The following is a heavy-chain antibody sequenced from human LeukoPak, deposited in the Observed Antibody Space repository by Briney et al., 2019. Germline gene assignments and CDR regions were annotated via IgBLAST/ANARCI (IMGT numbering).Heavy chain of an antibody. CDR3: ARDLSGSYYA. CDR2: IYSGGST. J-gene: IGHJ3*01. Sequence: GGSLRLSCAASGFTVSSNYMSWVRQAPGKGLEWVSVIYSGGSTYYADSAKGRFTISRDNSKNTVYLQMNSLRAEDTAVYYCARDLSGSYYAWGQGTMVTVSS. V-gene: IGHV3-53*01. CDR1: GFTVSSNY. D-gene: IGHD1-26*01.